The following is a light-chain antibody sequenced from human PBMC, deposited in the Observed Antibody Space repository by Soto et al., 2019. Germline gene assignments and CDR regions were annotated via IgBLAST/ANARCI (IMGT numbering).Light chain of an antibody. CDR1: QSISSN. CDR2: GAS. Sequence: EIVMTQSPATLSVSPGERATLSCRASQSISSNLAWYQQKPGQAPRLLIFGASTRATGIPARFSGSGSGTEFILTISSLQSEDFAVYYCHEYNTWPWTFGQGTKVDIK. J-gene: IGKJ1*01. V-gene: IGKV3-15*01. CDR3: HEYNTWPWT.